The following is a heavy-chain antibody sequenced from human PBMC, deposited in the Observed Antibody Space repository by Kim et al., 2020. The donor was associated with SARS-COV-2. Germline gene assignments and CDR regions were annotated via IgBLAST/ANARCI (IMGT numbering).Heavy chain of an antibody. J-gene: IGHJ6*02. CDR2: ISGSGGST. CDR3: AKGPPLRGWYYYYGMDV. D-gene: IGHD6-19*01. Sequence: GGSLRLSCAASGFTFSSYAMSWVRQAPGKGLEWVSAISGSGGSTYYADSVKGRFTISRDNSKNTLYLQMNSLRAEDTAVYYCAKGPPLRGWYYYYGMDVWGQGTTVTVSS. V-gene: IGHV3-23*01. CDR1: GFTFSSYA.